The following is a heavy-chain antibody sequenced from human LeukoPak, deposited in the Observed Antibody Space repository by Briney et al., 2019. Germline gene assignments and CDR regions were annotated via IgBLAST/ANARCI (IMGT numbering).Heavy chain of an antibody. V-gene: IGHV3-21*01. CDR3: ARELLSYAFDT. Sequence: TGGSLRLSCAASGFTFSNYNMNWVRRAPGKGLEWFSSISSSSSYIYYADSVKGRFTISRDNAENSLYLQMNSLRAEDTAVYYCARELLSYAFDTWGLGTMVTVSS. J-gene: IGHJ3*02. CDR2: ISSSSSYI. CDR1: GFTFSNYN. D-gene: IGHD2/OR15-2a*01.